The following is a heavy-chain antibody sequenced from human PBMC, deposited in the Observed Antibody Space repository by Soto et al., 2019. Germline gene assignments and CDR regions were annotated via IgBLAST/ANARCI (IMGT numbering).Heavy chain of an antibody. CDR3: ATMGTPATGLYYFDN. Sequence: QVQLQESGPGLVKPSQTLSLTCTVSGGSISSGHYYWSWIRQPPGKGLEWIGFMSYSGSTSYNASLKSRVTISVDTSKSQFSLNLSFVTAADTAVYYCATMGTPATGLYYFDNWGQGTLVTVSS. D-gene: IGHD1-7*01. CDR2: MSYSGST. CDR1: GGSISSGHYY. J-gene: IGHJ4*02. V-gene: IGHV4-30-4*01.